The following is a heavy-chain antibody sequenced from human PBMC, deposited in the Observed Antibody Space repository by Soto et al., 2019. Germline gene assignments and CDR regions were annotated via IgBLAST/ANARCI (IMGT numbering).Heavy chain of an antibody. V-gene: IGHV5-51*01. CDR1: GYSFTSFW. D-gene: IGHD5-18*01. J-gene: IGHJ4*02. Sequence: PGESLKISCKGSGYSFTSFWIGWMRQMHGKGLEWMGIIYAGDSDTRYSPSFQGQVTISADKSISTAYLQWSSLKASDTAMYYCARAYDSYGNFDYWGQGTLVTVSS. CDR2: IYAGDSDT. CDR3: ARAYDSYGNFDY.